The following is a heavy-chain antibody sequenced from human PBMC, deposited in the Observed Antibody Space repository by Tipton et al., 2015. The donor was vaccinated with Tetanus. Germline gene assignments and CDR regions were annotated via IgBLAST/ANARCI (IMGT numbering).Heavy chain of an antibody. CDR2: IKQDGSAQ. J-gene: IGHJ3*02. D-gene: IGHD3-16*01. V-gene: IGHV3-7*01. CDR3: ARAISSRWGKHDAFDI. CDR1: GFTFSNYC. Sequence: GSLRLSCVVSGFTFSNYCMTWVRQAPGKGLEWVANIKQDGSAQYYVDSVKGRFTFSRDNAKNSLYLQVNSLRVEDTAVYYCARAISSRWGKHDAFDIWGQGTTVAVSS.